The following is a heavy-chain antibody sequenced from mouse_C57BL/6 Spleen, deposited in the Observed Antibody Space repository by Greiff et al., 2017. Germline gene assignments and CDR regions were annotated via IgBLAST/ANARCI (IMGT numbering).Heavy chain of an antibody. J-gene: IGHJ4*01. D-gene: IGHD2-4*01. V-gene: IGHV5-4*03. Sequence: EVKLMESGGGLVKPGGSLKLSCAASGFTFSSYAMSWVRQTPEKRLEWVATISDGGSYTYYPDNVKGRFTISRDNAKNNLYLQMSHLKSEDTAMYYCARGAYYDYDYAMDYWGQGTSVTVSS. CDR1: GFTFSSYA. CDR2: ISDGGSYT. CDR3: ARGAYYDYDYAMDY.